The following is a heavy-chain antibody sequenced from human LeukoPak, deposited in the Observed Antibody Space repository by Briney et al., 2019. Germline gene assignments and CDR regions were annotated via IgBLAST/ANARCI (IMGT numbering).Heavy chain of an antibody. CDR3: ARGPMVRSPVGFDP. Sequence: SQTLSLTCAISGDSVSSNSAAWNWIRQSPSRGLEWLGRTYYRSTWYTDYAASVKSRISISPDTSKNQFSLHLSSVTAADTAVYYCARGPMVRSPVGFDPWGQGTLVTVSS. V-gene: IGHV6-1*01. CDR1: GDSVSSNSAA. D-gene: IGHD3-10*01. CDR2: TYYRSTWYT. J-gene: IGHJ5*02.